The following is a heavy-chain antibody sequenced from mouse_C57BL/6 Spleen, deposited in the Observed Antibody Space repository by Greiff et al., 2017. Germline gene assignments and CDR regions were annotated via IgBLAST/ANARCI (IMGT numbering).Heavy chain of an antibody. J-gene: IGHJ4*01. V-gene: IGHV5-17*01. CDR3: ARRNDYYAMDY. CDR2: ISSGSSTI. CDR1: GFTFSDYG. Sequence: EVQLQQSGGGLVKPGGSLKLSCAASGFTFSDYGMHWVRQAPEKGLEWVAYISSGSSTIYYADTVKGRFTISRDNAKNTLFLQMTSLRSEDTAMYYCARRNDYYAMDYWGQGTSVTVSS.